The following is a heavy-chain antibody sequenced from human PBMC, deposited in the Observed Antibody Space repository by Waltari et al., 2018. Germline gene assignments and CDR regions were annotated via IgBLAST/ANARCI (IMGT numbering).Heavy chain of an antibody. CDR3: ASLDDYSTFVDY. D-gene: IGHD4-17*01. CDR2: ISSSSSYI. V-gene: IGHV3-21*01. Sequence: EVQLVESGGGLVKPGGSLRLSCAASGFTFSSYSMNWVRQAPGKGLEWVSYISSSSSYIKYADSVKGRFTISRNNAKNSLYLQMNSLRAEDTAVYYCASLDDYSTFVDYWGQGTLVTVSS. J-gene: IGHJ4*02. CDR1: GFTFSSYS.